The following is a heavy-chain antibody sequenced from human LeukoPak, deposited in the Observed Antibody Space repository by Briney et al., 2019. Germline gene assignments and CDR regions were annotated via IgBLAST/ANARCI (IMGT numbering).Heavy chain of an antibody. V-gene: IGHV1-2*02. J-gene: IGHJ6*02. CDR3: ANLMGTAYYYHMDV. CDR1: GYTFTGQY. CDR2: INPNSGGT. Sequence: ASVKVSCKTSGYTFTGQYLHWVRQAPGQGLEWMGWINPNSGGTKSAQKFQGRVIMTRDTSISTVYMEVNGLRSDDTAVYYCANLMGTAYYYHMDVWGQGTTVTVSS. D-gene: IGHD1/OR15-1a*01.